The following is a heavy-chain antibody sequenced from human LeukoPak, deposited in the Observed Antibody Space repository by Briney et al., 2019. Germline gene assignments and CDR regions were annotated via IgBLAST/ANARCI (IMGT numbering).Heavy chain of an antibody. CDR1: GYTFTGYY. Sequence: ASVKVSCKASGYTFTGYYMHWVRQAPGQGLEWMGWINPNSGGTNYAQKFQGRVTMTRDTSITTVYMELSRLRSDDTAVYYCARDYYDSSGYFGHWGQGILVTVSS. V-gene: IGHV1-2*02. D-gene: IGHD3-22*01. CDR3: ARDYYDSSGYFGH. J-gene: IGHJ4*02. CDR2: INPNSGGT.